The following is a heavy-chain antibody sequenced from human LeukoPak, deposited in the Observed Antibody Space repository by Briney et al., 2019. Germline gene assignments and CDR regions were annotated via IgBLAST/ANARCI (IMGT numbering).Heavy chain of an antibody. Sequence: PGGSLRLSCAASGFTFSSYGMSWVRQAPGKGLEWVSAISGSGGSTYYADSVKGRFTISRDNSKNTLYLQMNSLRAEDTAVYYCAKDGRGGAVLYYFDYWGQGTLVTVSS. D-gene: IGHD3-16*01. V-gene: IGHV3-23*01. J-gene: IGHJ4*02. CDR1: GFTFSSYG. CDR2: ISGSGGST. CDR3: AKDGRGGAVLYYFDY.